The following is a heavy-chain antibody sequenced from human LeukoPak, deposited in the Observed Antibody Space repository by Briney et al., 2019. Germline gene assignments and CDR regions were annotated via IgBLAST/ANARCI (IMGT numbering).Heavy chain of an antibody. CDR2: INHSGGT. V-gene: IGHV4-34*01. Sequence: PSETLSLTCAVYGGSFSGYYWSWIRQPPGKGLEWIGEINHSGGTNYNPSLKSRVTISVDTSKNQFSLKLSSVTAADTAVYYCARGTRTFDPWGQGTLVTVSS. CDR1: GGSFSGYY. CDR3: ARGTRTFDP. D-gene: IGHD1-14*01. J-gene: IGHJ5*02.